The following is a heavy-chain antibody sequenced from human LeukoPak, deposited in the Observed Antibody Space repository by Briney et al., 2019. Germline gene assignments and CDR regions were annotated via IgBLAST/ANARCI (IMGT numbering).Heavy chain of an antibody. D-gene: IGHD4-17*01. CDR1: GYSISSGYY. CDR2: IYHSGST. J-gene: IGHJ3*02. CDR3: ARNTTNHTITVTNAFDI. Sequence: SQTLSLTSAVSGYSISSGYYWGWIRQAPAKGMEWIGCIYHSGSTYYNPSLKSRVTISVDTSKNQFSLKLSSVTAADTAVYYCARNTTNHTITVTNAFDIWGQGTMVTVSS. V-gene: IGHV4-38-2*01.